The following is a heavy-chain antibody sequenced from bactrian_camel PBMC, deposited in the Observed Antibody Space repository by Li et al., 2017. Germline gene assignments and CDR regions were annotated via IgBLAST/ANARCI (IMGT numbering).Heavy chain of an antibody. J-gene: IGHJ4*01. Sequence: HVQLVESGGGSVQAGGSLRLACTMSRSLDSTDCPGWFRQAPGKEREGVAGLSSRSNTFYADSVKGRFTISRHKNTLYLQMNSLRPEDTGMYYCAAEGYDGSCRVGGQFDYWGQGTQVTVS. D-gene: IGHD6*01. CDR2: LSSRSNT. CDR3: AAEGYDGSCRVGGQFDY. CDR1: RSLDSTDC. V-gene: IGHV3S53*01.